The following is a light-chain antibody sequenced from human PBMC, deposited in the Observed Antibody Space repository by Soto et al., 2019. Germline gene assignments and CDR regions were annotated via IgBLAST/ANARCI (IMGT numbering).Light chain of an antibody. CDR1: QMVLYISNNKNY. V-gene: IGKV4-1*01. Sequence: DIVMTQSADSLSVSLGERATINFKSSQMVLYISNNKNYLAWYQQKPGQPPKLLIYWASTRESGVPDRFSGSGSGTDFTLTISSLQAEDVAVYYCQQYYSTLTFGGGTKVDI. CDR2: WAS. CDR3: QQYYSTLT. J-gene: IGKJ4*01.